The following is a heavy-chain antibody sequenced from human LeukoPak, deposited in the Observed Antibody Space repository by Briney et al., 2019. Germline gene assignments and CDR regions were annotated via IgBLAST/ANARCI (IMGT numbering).Heavy chain of an antibody. CDR1: GGSISNYY. D-gene: IGHD4-17*01. J-gene: IGHJ3*02. CDR2: IYYSGST. V-gene: IGHV4-59*08. Sequence: SETLSLTCTVSGGSISNYYWSCIRQPPGKGLEWIWYIYYSGSTNYNPSLKSRVTISVDTSKNQFSLKLSSVTAADTAVYYCARRDHYGVKAFDIWGQGTMVTVSS. CDR3: ARRDHYGVKAFDI.